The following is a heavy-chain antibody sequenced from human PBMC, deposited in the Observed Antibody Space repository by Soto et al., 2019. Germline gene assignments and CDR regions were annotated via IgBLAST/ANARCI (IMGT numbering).Heavy chain of an antibody. CDR3: AKDIQGSDPYGMDV. CDR2: ISWNSGSI. V-gene: IGHV3-9*01. D-gene: IGHD2-21*01. CDR1: GFDFSIYA. Sequence: EGQLVESGGGLVHPGRSLRLSGAASGFDFSIYAMHWVRQVPGKGLEWVSSISWNSGSIAYADSVKGRFTISRDNAKNSLYLQMNSLRVEDTALFYCAKDIQGSDPYGMDVWGLGTTVTVSS. J-gene: IGHJ6*02.